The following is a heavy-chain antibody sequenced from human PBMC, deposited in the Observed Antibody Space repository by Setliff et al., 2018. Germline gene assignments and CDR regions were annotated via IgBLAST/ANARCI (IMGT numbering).Heavy chain of an antibody. CDR2: ISDSGGST. Sequence: GGSLRLSCAASGFTLSTYAMSWVRQASGKGLEWVSVISDSGGSTYYADSVKGRFTISRDNSKNTLYLQMNSLRAEDTAVYYCAKNGFEAVALGVNNWFDPWGQGTLVTVSS. CDR3: AKNGFEAVALGVNNWFDP. D-gene: IGHD3-16*01. J-gene: IGHJ5*02. V-gene: IGHV3-23*01. CDR1: GFTLSTYA.